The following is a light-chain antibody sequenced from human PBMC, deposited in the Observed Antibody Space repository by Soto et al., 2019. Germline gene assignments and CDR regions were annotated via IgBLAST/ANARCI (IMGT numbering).Light chain of an antibody. V-gene: IGLV1-40*01. CDR1: SSNIGAGYD. CDR2: GNS. J-gene: IGLJ3*02. Sequence: QSVLTQPPSVSGAPGQRVTISCTGSSSNIGAGYDVHWYQQLPGTAPKLLIYGNSNRPSGVPDRFSGSKSGTSASLAITGLQDEDEADYYCQSYDSSLSGWVFGGGTQVTVL. CDR3: QSYDSSLSGWV.